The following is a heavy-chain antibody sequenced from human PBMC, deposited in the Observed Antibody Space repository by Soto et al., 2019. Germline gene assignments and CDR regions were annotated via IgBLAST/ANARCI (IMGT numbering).Heavy chain of an antibody. CDR3: ARDREKAAAGSYWFDP. CDR1: GYTITSYG. J-gene: IGHJ5*02. V-gene: IGHV1-18*01. D-gene: IGHD6-13*01. CDR2: ISAYNGNT. Sequence: GASVKVSCKASGYTITSYGISWVRQAPGQGLEWMGWISAYNGNTNYAQKLQGRVTMTTDTSTSTAYMELRSLRSDDTAVYYCARDREKAAAGSYWFDPWGQGTLVTVSS.